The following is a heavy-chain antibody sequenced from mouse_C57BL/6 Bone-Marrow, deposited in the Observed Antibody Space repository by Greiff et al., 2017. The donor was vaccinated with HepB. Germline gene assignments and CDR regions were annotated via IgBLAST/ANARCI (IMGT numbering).Heavy chain of an antibody. Sequence: EVQLVESGGGLVQPGGSLSLSCAASGFTFTDYYMSWVRQPPGKALEWLGFIRNKANGYTTEYSASVKGRFTISRDNSQSILYLQMNALIAEDSATYYCARSLSYYGSSFYFDYWGQVTTLTVSS. CDR1: GFTFTDYY. J-gene: IGHJ2*01. D-gene: IGHD1-1*01. CDR2: IRNKANGYTT. V-gene: IGHV7-3*01. CDR3: ARSLSYYGSSFYFDY.